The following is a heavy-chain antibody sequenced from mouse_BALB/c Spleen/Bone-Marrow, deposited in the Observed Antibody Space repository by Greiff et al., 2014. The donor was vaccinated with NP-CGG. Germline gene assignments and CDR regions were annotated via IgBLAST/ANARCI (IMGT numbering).Heavy chain of an antibody. V-gene: IGHV1S81*02. J-gene: IGHJ4*01. CDR2: INPSNGGT. CDR1: GYTFTSYY. Sequence: QVQLQQFGAELVKPGASVKLSCKASGYTFTSYYMYWVKQRPGQGLEWIGEINPSNGGTNFNEKFKSKATLTVDKSSSTAYMQLSSLTSEDSAVYYCTRREYYRYDRAMDYWGQGTSVTVSS. D-gene: IGHD2-14*01. CDR3: TRREYYRYDRAMDY.